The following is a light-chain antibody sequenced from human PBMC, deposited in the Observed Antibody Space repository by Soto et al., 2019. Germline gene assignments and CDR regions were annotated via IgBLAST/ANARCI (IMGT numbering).Light chain of an antibody. CDR1: SSDVGGYNY. CDR2: DVS. J-gene: IGLJ1*01. CDR3: SSYTSSSTLV. Sequence: ALTQPASVSGSPGQSITISCTGTSSDVGGYNYVSWYQQHPGKAPKLIIYDVSNRPSGVSNRFSGSKSGNTASLTISGLQAEDEADYYCSSYTSSSTLVFGTGTKVTVL. V-gene: IGLV2-14*01.